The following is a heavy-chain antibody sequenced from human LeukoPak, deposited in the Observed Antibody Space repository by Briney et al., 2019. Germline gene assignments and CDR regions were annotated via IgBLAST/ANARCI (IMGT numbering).Heavy chain of an antibody. CDR2: ISYDGSNK. J-gene: IGHJ4*02. Sequence: PGKSLRLSCAASGLTFSSSAMHWVRQAPGKGLEWVAVISYDGSNKYYADSVKGRFTISRDNSKNTLYLQMNSLRAEDTAVYYCAKSGYSYGYRSVDYWGQGTLVTVSS. CDR1: GLTFSSSA. CDR3: AKSGYSYGYRSVDY. V-gene: IGHV3-30*18. D-gene: IGHD5-18*01.